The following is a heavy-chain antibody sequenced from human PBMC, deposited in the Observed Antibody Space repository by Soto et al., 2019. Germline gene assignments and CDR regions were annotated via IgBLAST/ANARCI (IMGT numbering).Heavy chain of an antibody. D-gene: IGHD5-12*01. Sequence: ASVKVSCKASGYTFNAMHWVRQAPGQRLEWMGWINTGNGNTKYSQKFQGRVTITRDTSASTGYMELSSLRSEDTAVYYCATPRDGYTYPYYYGMDVWGQGTTVTVSS. CDR3: ATPRDGYTYPYYYGMDV. V-gene: IGHV1-3*04. CDR2: INTGNGNT. J-gene: IGHJ6*02. CDR1: GYTFNA.